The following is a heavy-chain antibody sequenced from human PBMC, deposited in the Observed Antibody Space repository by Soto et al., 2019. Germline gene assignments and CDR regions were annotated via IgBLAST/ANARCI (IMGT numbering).Heavy chain of an antibody. J-gene: IGHJ6*03. Sequence: ETLSLTCTVSGGSIRESGLYWGWIRQSPGKGLEWIGSIFFSGRTHYNPSLKSRVSISIDASKNQFSLNVISVTAADTGVYYCVRSLMDGRGKGITVTVSS. V-gene: IGHV4-39*01. CDR2: IFFSGRT. CDR3: VRSLMDG. CDR1: GGSIRESGLY.